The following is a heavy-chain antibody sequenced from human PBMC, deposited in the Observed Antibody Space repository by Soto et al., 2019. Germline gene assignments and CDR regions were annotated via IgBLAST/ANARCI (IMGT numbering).Heavy chain of an antibody. J-gene: IGHJ4*02. CDR3: AKDRQPDGIWTFDS. V-gene: IGHV3-23*01. CDR1: GFTVSSNY. D-gene: IGHD3-9*01. CDR2: IGCCSGSGT. Sequence: PGGSLRLSCAASGFTVSSNYMSWVRQAPGKGLEWVSGIGCCSGSGTYYADFVKGRFTISRDNSKNMVFLQMNGLRAEDTAVYYCAKDRQPDGIWTFDSWGQGTPVTVSS.